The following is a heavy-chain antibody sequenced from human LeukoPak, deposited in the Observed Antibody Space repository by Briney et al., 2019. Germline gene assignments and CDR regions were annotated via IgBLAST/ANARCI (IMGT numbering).Heavy chain of an antibody. CDR3: ARDLRSGGIVAEYYFDY. D-gene: IGHD1-26*01. Sequence: PSETLSLTCAVSGGSISSSNWWSWVRQPPGKGLEWIGEIYHSGSTNYNPSLKSRVTISVDKSKNQFSLKLSSVTAADTAVYYCARDLRSGGIVAEYYFDYWGQGTLVTVSS. CDR1: GGSISSSNW. V-gene: IGHV4-4*02. CDR2: IYHSGST. J-gene: IGHJ4*02.